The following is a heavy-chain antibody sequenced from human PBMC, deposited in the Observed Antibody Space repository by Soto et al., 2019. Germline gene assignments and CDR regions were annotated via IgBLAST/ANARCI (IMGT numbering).Heavy chain of an antibody. CDR3: AKRHDVTMTSQ. J-gene: IGHJ4*02. CDR1: GGSISSNNW. V-gene: IGHV4-4*02. Sequence: QVQLQESGPGLVKPSWTLSLTCAVSGGSISSNNWWSWVRQPPGKGLEWIGEIYHSGSTNYNPSLKSRVTMSLDKSKNQFSLKLSSVTAADTAVYLCAKRHDVTMTSQWGQGTLVTVSS. D-gene: IGHD3-22*01. CDR2: IYHSGST.